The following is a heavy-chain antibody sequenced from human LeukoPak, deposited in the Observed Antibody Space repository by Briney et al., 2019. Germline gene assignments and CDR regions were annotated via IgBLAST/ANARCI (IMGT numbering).Heavy chain of an antibody. V-gene: IGHV3-11*01. Sequence: GGSLRLSCAASGFSFSDYYMSWVRQAPGKGLEWISYITNSGSTIYYAESVKGRFTLSRDDAKNSLYLQINNLRAEDTAVYYCARDRDCGTTTCSVDYWGQGTLVTVSS. D-gene: IGHD2-2*01. CDR3: ARDRDCGTTTCSVDY. CDR1: GFSFSDYY. CDR2: ITNSGSTI. J-gene: IGHJ4*02.